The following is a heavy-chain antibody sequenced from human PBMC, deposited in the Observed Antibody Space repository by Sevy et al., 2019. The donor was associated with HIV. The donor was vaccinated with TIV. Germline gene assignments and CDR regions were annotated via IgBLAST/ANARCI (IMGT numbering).Heavy chain of an antibody. D-gene: IGHD2-21*01. CDR3: AGGKGEGDRSAPPFDY. CDR2: VYHSGAT. J-gene: IGHJ4*02. V-gene: IGHV4-30-4*01. CDR1: GGSISIGDYY. Sequence: SETLSLTCTVSGGSISIGDYYWSWIRQPPGKGLEWIGHVYHSGATHYNPSLRSPVTMSVDTSKNHFSLKLSSVTAAATAVYYCAGGKGEGDRSAPPFDYWGLGTLVTVSS.